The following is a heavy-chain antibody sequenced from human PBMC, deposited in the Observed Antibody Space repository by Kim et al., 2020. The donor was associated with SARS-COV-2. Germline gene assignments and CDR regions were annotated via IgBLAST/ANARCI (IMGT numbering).Heavy chain of an antibody. V-gene: IGHV3-48*03. D-gene: IGHD3-22*01. J-gene: IGHJ5*02. CDR1: GFTFSSYE. CDR2: ISSSGSTI. Sequence: GGSLRLSCAASGFTFSSYEMNWVRQAPGKGLEWVSYISSSGSTIYYADSVKGRFTISRDNAKNSLYLQMNSLRAEDTAVYYCARGLLSGSSGYYRGYNWFDPSGQGTLVTVSS. CDR3: ARGLLSGSSGYYRGYNWFDP.